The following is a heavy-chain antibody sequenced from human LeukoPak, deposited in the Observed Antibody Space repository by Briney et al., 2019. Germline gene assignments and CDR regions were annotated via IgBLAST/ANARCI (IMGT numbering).Heavy chain of an antibody. D-gene: IGHD3-10*01. CDR2: IIPIFGTA. Sequence: SVNLSCKASGGTFSSYAISWVRQAPGQGLELMGGIIPIFGTANYAQKFQGRVTITADKSTSTAYMELSSLRSEDTAVYYCARDSGERGSGSYLIAYWGQGTLVTVSS. J-gene: IGHJ4*02. V-gene: IGHV1-69*06. CDR1: GGTFSSYA. CDR3: ARDSGERGSGSYLIAY.